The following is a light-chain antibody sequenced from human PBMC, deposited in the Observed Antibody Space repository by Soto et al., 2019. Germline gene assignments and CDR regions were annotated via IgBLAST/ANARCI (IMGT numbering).Light chain of an antibody. CDR2: AAS. CDR3: QQSYITPYT. CDR1: QSISVH. J-gene: IGKJ2*01. V-gene: IGKV1-39*01. Sequence: DIQMSQSPSSLSASVRDTVTITCRASQSISVHLNWYQQKPGEVPKLLIYAASNLHSGVPSRFSGSGSETDLALTISSLQPEDFATYYCQQSYITPYTFGQGTRLEIK.